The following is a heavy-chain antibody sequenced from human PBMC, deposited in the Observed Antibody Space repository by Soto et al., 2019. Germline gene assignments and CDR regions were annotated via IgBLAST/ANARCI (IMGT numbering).Heavy chain of an antibody. J-gene: IGHJ4*02. CDR3: ARARGYDCNYVFDC. D-gene: IGHD5-12*01. Sequence: QVQLVESGGGVVQPGKSLRLSCLASGFTFSTYGMHWVRQAPGKGLEWVATIWYDGNTSYYEDSIKGRFAISRDNSKSTLFLHMNTLRAEDTATYYGARARGYDCNYVFDCWGRGTLVTVAS. V-gene: IGHV3-33*01. CDR2: IWYDGNTS. CDR1: GFTFSTYG.